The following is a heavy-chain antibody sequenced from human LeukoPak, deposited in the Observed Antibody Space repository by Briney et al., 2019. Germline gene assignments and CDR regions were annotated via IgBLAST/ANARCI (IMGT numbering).Heavy chain of an antibody. J-gene: IGHJ4*02. V-gene: IGHV1-69*13. Sequence: EASVKVSCKASGGTFSSYAISWVRQAPGQGLEWMGGIIPIFGTANYAQKFQGRVTITADESTSTAYMELSSLRSEDTAVYYCARAKRELLPYSLDYWGQGTLVTVSS. CDR2: IIPIFGTA. CDR3: ARAKRELLPYSLDY. D-gene: IGHD1-26*01. CDR1: GGTFSSYA.